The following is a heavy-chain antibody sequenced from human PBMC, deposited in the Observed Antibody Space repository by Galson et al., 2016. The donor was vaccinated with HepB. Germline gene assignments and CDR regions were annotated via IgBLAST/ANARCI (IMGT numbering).Heavy chain of an antibody. D-gene: IGHD3-10*01. J-gene: IGHJ1*01. CDR3: ASHLWFGELSYRAEYFHH. Sequence: SVKVSCKASEYTFNTFYMHWVRQAPGQGLEYIGVINPSGGSTTYAQKFQGRVTMTSDTSTTTVYMELSSLRSEDTAVYYCASHLWFGELSYRAEYFHHWGQGTLVTVSS. CDR1: EYTFNTFY. CDR2: INPSGGST. V-gene: IGHV1-46*02.